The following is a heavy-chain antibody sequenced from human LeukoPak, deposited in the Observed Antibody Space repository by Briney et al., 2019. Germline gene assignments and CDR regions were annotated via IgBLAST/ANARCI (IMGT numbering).Heavy chain of an antibody. CDR1: GGSISSSNW. Sequence: PSETLSLTCAVSGGSISSSNWWSWVRQPPGKGLEWIGEIYHSGSTNYNPSLKSRVTISVDTSKNQFSLKLSSVTAADTAVYYCARDRAYYDSSGYYSGYFDYWGQGTLVTVSS. V-gene: IGHV4-4*02. D-gene: IGHD3-22*01. CDR2: IYHSGST. CDR3: ARDRAYYDSSGYYSGYFDY. J-gene: IGHJ4*02.